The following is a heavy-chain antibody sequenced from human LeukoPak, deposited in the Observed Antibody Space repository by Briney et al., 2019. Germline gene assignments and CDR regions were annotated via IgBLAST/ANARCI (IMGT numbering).Heavy chain of an antibody. J-gene: IGHJ5*02. CDR2: IYTSGST. Sequence: SETLSLTCTVSGGSISSYYWSWIRQPAGKGLEWIGRIYTSGSTNYNPSLKSRVTMSVDTSKNQFSLKLSSVTAADTAVYYCARDGWGSLPNWFDPRGQGTLVTVSS. CDR1: GGSISSYY. V-gene: IGHV4-4*07. CDR3: ARDGWGSLPNWFDP. D-gene: IGHD1-26*01.